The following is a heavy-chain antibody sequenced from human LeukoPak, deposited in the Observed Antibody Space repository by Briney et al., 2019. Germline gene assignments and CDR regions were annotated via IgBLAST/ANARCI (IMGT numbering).Heavy chain of an antibody. CDR1: GGIFSSYA. J-gene: IGHJ6*02. V-gene: IGHV1-69*13. CDR3: ARDLGITLVRGALYYYGMDV. D-gene: IGHD3-10*01. Sequence: ASVKVSCKASGGIFSSYAISWVRQAPGQGLEWMGGIIPIFGTANYAQKFQGRVTITADESTSTAYMELSSLRSEDTAVYYCARDLGITLVRGALYYYGMDVWGQGTTVTVSS. CDR2: IIPIFGTA.